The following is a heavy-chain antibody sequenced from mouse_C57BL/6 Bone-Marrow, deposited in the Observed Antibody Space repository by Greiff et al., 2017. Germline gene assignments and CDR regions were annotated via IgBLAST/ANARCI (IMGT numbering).Heavy chain of an antibody. D-gene: IGHD2-3*01. Sequence: VQGVESGPELVKPGASVKLSCKASGYTFTSYDINWVKQRPGQGLEWIGWIYPRDGSTKYNEKFKGKATLTVDTSSSTAYMELHSLTSEDSAVYFCARPDDGYFDYWGQGTTLTVSS. V-gene: IGHV1-85*01. CDR1: GYTFTSYD. CDR3: ARPDDGYFDY. J-gene: IGHJ2*01. CDR2: IYPRDGST.